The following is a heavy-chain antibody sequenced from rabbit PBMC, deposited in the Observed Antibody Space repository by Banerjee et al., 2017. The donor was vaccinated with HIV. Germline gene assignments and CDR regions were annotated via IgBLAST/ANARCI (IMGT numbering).Heavy chain of an antibody. CDR2: IYTFGSGDT. CDR3: ARGEYGDYRDNAFDP. J-gene: IGHJ2*01. D-gene: IGHD2-1*01. CDR1: GFSFSNNYY. V-gene: IGHV1S40*01. Sequence: QSLEESGGGLVQPEGSLTLTCTASGFSFSNNYYMCWVRQAPGKGLEWIGCIYTFGSGDTYYANWAKGRFTISKTSSTTVTLQMTSLTAADTATYFCARGEYGDYRDNAFDPRGPGTLVTVS.